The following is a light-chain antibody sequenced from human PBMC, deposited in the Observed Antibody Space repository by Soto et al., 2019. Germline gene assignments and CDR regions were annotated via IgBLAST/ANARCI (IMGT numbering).Light chain of an antibody. CDR2: AAS. Sequence: DTQITHSPSTLSSSVLYTFTITCLASQSINSWLAWYQQKPGKAPNLLVYAASSLQSGVPSRFTGSGSGTDFTLTISSLQPEDFATYFCQQSYTTPITFGQGTRLEIK. CDR1: QSINSW. J-gene: IGKJ5*01. CDR3: QQSYTTPIT. V-gene: IGKV1-39*01.